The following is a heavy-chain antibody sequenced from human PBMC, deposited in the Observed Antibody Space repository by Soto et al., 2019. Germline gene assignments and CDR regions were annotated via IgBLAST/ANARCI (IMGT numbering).Heavy chain of an antibody. CDR1: GGSISSYY. D-gene: IGHD3-10*01. J-gene: IGHJ5*02. CDR3: ARAPTTMVPWFDP. Sequence: QVQLQESGPGLVKPSETLSLTCTVSGGSISSYYWSWIRQPPGKGLEWIGYIYYSGSTNYNPSLKSRVTIAVDTSKNQFSLKLSSVTAADTAVYYCARAPTTMVPWFDPWGQGTLVTVSS. V-gene: IGHV4-59*01. CDR2: IYYSGST.